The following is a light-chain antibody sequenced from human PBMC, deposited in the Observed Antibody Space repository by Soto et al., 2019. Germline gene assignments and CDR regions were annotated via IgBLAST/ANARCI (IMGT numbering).Light chain of an antibody. CDR2: DAS. V-gene: IGKV1-33*01. CDR3: QQYDNPPYN. CDR1: QDISSY. Sequence: DIQMTQSPSSLSASVGDRVTITCQASQDISSYLNWYQQKAGKAPKLLIYDASNLETGVPSRFSGSGSGTDFTFTISSLQPEDIATYYCQQYDNPPYNFGQGTKAEIK. J-gene: IGKJ2*01.